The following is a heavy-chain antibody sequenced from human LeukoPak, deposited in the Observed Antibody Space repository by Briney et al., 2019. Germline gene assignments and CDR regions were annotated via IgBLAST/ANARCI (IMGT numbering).Heavy chain of an antibody. CDR1: GFTFSSYS. CDR3: ARGREADY. D-gene: IGHD1-26*01. J-gene: IGHJ4*02. Sequence: GGSLRFSCAASGFTFSSYSMNWVRQAPGKGLEWVSSISSSSSYIYYADSVKGRFTISRDNAKNSPYLQMNSLRADDTAVYYCARGREADYWGQGTLVTVSS. V-gene: IGHV3-21*01. CDR2: ISSSSSYI.